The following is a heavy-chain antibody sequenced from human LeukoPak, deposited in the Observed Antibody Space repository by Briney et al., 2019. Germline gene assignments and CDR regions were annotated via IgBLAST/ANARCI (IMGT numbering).Heavy chain of an antibody. V-gene: IGHV5-51*01. CDR2: IYPGDSDT. D-gene: IGHD3-22*01. J-gene: IGHJ3*02. Sequence: GESLKISCKGSGYTFTTYWIGWVRQMPGKGLEWMGIIYPGDSDTRYSPSFQGQVTISADKSISTAYLQWSSLKASDTAMYCCARPGSDYYDHDAFDIWGQGTMVTVSS. CDR1: GYTFTTYW. CDR3: ARPGSDYYDHDAFDI.